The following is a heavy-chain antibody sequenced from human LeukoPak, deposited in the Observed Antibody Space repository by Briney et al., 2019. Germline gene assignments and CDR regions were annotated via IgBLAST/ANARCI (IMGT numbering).Heavy chain of an antibody. CDR3: AREPEYSSSSAGAFDI. J-gene: IGHJ3*02. Sequence: PGGSLRLSCAASGFTFSSYSMNWVRQAPGKGLEWVSSISSSSSYIYYADSVKGRFTISRDNAKNSLYLQMNSLRAEDTAVYYCAREPEYSSSSAGAFDIWGQGTMVTVSS. V-gene: IGHV3-21*01. D-gene: IGHD6-6*01. CDR1: GFTFSSYS. CDR2: ISSSSSYI.